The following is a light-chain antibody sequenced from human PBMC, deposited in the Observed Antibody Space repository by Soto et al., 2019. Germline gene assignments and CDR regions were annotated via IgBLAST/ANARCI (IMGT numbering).Light chain of an antibody. Sequence: EIVLTQSPGTLSLSPGERATLSCRASQSLSHKYLAWYQQRPGQAPRLLIYGVSSRATGIPDRFSGSGSGTDVILTISRLEPKDFAVYYCHQYDDSPRTFGQGTKVEIQ. V-gene: IGKV3-20*01. CDR3: HQYDDSPRT. CDR2: GVS. J-gene: IGKJ1*01. CDR1: QSLSHKY.